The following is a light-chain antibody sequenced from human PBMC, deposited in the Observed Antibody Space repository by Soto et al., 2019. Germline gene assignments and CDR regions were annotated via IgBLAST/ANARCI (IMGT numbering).Light chain of an antibody. V-gene: IGKV1-6*01. CDR3: LQDYRYPRT. CDR1: QGIRND. Sequence: AIQMTQSPSSLSASVGDRVTITCRASQGIRNDLGWYQQKPRTAPKLLIYAASNLQSGVPSRFSASGSGTDFTLTISTLQPEDFATYYCLQDYRYPRTFGQGTKLEMK. J-gene: IGKJ2*01. CDR2: AAS.